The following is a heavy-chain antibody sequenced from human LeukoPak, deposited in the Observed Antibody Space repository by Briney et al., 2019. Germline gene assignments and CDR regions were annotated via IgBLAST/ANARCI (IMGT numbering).Heavy chain of an antibody. CDR3: ARGRSNYYGMGV. V-gene: IGHV4-59*01. J-gene: IGHJ6*02. D-gene: IGHD1-26*01. CDR1: DGSINSYY. Sequence: SGTLSLTCSVSDGSINSYYWNWIRRPPGKGLGWIGYIYYNGNTNYSPSLKSRVTMSVDTSKNLFSLKVSSVTAADTAVYYCARGRSNYYGMGVWGQGTTVTVSS. CDR2: IYYNGNT.